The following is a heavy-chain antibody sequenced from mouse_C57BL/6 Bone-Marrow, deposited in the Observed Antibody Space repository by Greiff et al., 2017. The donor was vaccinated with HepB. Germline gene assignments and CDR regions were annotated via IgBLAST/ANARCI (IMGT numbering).Heavy chain of an antibody. V-gene: IGHV5-4*03. J-gene: IGHJ2*01. Sequence: EVKLMESGGGLVKPGGSLKLSCAASGFTFSSYAMSWVRQTPEKRLEWVATISDGGSYTYYPDNVKGRFTISRDNAKNNLYLQMRHLKSEDTAMYYCARGKIYFDYWGQGTTLTVSS. CDR2: ISDGGSYT. CDR1: GFTFSSYA. CDR3: ARGKIYFDY.